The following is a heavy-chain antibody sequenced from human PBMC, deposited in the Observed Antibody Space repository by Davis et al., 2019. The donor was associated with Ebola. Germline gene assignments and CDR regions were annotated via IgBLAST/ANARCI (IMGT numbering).Heavy chain of an antibody. CDR1: GYTFTGYY. CDR2: INPSGGST. Sequence: ASVKVSCKASGYTFTGYYMHWVRQAPGQGLEWMGIINPSGGSTSYAQKFQGRVTMTRDTSTSTVYMELSSLRSEDTAVYYCARDRKPMVRGDYFDYWGQGTLVTVSS. J-gene: IGHJ4*02. V-gene: IGHV1-46*03. D-gene: IGHD3-10*01. CDR3: ARDRKPMVRGDYFDY.